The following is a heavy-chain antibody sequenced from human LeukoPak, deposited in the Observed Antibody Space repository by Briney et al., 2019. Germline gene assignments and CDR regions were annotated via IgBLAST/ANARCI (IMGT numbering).Heavy chain of an antibody. D-gene: IGHD6-19*01. CDR1: GGSISSYY. CDR3: ARRLPVAGTDDAFDI. J-gene: IGHJ3*02. V-gene: IGHV4-4*07. CDR2: IYTSGST. Sequence: KSSETLSLTCTDSGGSISSYYWSWIRQPAGKGLEWIGRIYTSGSTNYNPSLKSRVTMSVDTSKNQFSLKLSSVTAADTAVYYCARRLPVAGTDDAFDIWGQGTMVTVSS.